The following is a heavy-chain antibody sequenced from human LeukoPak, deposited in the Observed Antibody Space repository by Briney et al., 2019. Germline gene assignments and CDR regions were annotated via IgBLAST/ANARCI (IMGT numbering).Heavy chain of an antibody. CDR1: GFAFDDYG. D-gene: IGHD5-18*01. V-gene: IGHV3-20*04. Sequence: SGGSLRLSCAASGFAFDDYGMSWVRQAPGKGLEWVSGINWNGGSIGYADSVKGRFTISRDNAKNSLYLQINSLRAEETALYYCARADKDGYGFFGFDYWGQGTLVTVSS. CDR3: ARADKDGYGFFGFDY. CDR2: INWNGGSI. J-gene: IGHJ4*02.